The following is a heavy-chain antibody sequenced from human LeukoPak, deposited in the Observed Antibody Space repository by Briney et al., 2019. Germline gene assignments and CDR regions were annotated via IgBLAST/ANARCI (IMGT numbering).Heavy chain of an antibody. V-gene: IGHV4-4*09. D-gene: IGHD3-9*01. Sequence: SETLSLTCSVSVGSISGYYWSWIRLPPGKGLEWIGYIHASGSTHYNSSLKSRVTILLDTSKNQFSLEVISLAAADTAVYYCARRFFDQDFFDYWGQGTLVTVSS. CDR3: ARRFFDQDFFDY. J-gene: IGHJ4*02. CDR1: VGSISGYY. CDR2: IHASGST.